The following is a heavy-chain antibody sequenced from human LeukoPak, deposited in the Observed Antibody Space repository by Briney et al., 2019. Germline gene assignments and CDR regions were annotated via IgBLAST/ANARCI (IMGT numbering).Heavy chain of an antibody. J-gene: IGHJ6*02. CDR3: ARDGPTRYFDWLSYYYYYGMDV. Sequence: GGSLRLSCAASGFTFSDYYMSWIRQAPGKGLEWVSYISSSGSTIYYADSVKGRFTTSRDNAKNSLYLQMNSLRAEDTAVYYCARDGPTRYFDWLSYYYYYGMDVWGQGTTVTVSS. CDR1: GFTFSDYY. D-gene: IGHD3-9*01. CDR2: ISSSGSTI. V-gene: IGHV3-11*01.